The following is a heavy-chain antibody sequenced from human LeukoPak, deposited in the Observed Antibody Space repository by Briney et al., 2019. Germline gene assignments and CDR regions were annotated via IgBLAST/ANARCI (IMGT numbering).Heavy chain of an antibody. CDR1: GGTFSSYA. CDR3: ARLEDPVKSSRSHSSSWYYFDY. J-gene: IGHJ4*02. D-gene: IGHD6-13*01. Sequence: SSVKVSCKASGGTFSSYAISWVRQAPGQGLEWMGRIIPILGIANYAQKFQGRVTITADKSTSTAYMELSSLRYEDTAVYYCARLEDPVKSSRSHSSSWYYFDYWGQGTLVTVSS. CDR2: IIPILGIA. V-gene: IGHV1-69*04.